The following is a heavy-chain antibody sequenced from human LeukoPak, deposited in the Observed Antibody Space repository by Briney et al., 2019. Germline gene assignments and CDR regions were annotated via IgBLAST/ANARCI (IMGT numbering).Heavy chain of an antibody. CDR1: GGSISSGDYY. D-gene: IGHD2-2*01. J-gene: IGHJ5*02. Sequence: PSQTLSLTCTVSGGSISSGDYYWSWIRQPPGKGLEWIGYIYYSGSTYYNPSLKSRVTISVDTSKNQFSLKLSSVTAADTAVYYCARGVVVVPAVTNWFDPWGQGTLVTVSS. CDR2: IYYSGST. V-gene: IGHV4-30-4*08. CDR3: ARGVVVVPAVTNWFDP.